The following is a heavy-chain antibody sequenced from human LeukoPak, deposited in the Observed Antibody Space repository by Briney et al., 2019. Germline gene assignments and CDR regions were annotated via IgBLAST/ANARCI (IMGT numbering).Heavy chain of an antibody. V-gene: IGHV3-15*01. Sequence: GGSLRLSCAASGFTFSNAWMSWVRQAPGKGLEWVGRIKSKTDGGTTDYAAPVKGGFTISRDDSKNTLYLQMNSLKTEDTAVYYCTTDHDSGSYYYFDYWGQGTLVTVSS. CDR3: TTDHDSGSYYYFDY. D-gene: IGHD1-26*01. J-gene: IGHJ4*02. CDR2: IKSKTDGGTT. CDR1: GFTFSNAW.